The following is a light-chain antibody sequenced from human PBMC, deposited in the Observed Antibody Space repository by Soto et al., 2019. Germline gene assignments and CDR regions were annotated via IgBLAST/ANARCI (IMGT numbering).Light chain of an antibody. Sequence: EIVLTQSPATLSAAPGERATLSCRASQSVSSSYLAWYQQKPGQAPRLLIYGASSRATGIPDRFSGSGSGTDFTLTISRLEPEDFAVYYCQQYGSSPWTFGQETKVDI. V-gene: IGKV3-20*01. CDR2: GAS. J-gene: IGKJ1*01. CDR1: QSVSSSY. CDR3: QQYGSSPWT.